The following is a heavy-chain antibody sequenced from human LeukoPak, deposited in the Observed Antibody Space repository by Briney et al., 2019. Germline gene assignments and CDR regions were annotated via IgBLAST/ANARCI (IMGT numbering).Heavy chain of an antibody. CDR1: GYTFTDYY. CDR3: ARDVDHYHSTGKGLVDI. J-gene: IGHJ3*02. CDR2: INPNGGGT. V-gene: IGHV1-2*02. D-gene: IGHD3-22*01. Sequence: ASVKVSCKASGYTFTDYYIHWVRQAPGQGLEWMGWINPNGGGTNFAHRFQGRVTMTRDTSISTAYMDLRNLRSDDAAVYYCARDVDHYHSTGKGLVDIWGQGTMVTVSS.